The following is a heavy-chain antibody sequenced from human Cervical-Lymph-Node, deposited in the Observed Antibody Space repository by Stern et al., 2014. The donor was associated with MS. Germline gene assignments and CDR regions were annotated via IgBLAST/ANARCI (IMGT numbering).Heavy chain of an antibody. D-gene: IGHD2-21*02. CDR3: ARVSVVVTAISFYYGMDV. J-gene: IGHJ6*02. Sequence: QLQLQESGPGLVKPSETLSLTCTVSGGSVSSGSYYWSWIRQPPGKGLEWIGYIYYSGSTNYNPSLKSRVTTSVDTSKNQFSLKLSSVTAADTAVYYCARVSVVVTAISFYYGMDVWGQGTTVTVSS. V-gene: IGHV4-61*01. CDR1: GGSVSSGSYY. CDR2: IYYSGST.